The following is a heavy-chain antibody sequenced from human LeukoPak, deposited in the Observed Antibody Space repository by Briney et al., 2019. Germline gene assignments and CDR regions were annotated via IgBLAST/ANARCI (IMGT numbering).Heavy chain of an antibody. J-gene: IGHJ4*02. V-gene: IGHV3-7*01. CDR2: IKEDGSKK. CDR3: RRGHYDGYT. Sequence: PSETLSLTCTVSGGSISSSSYYWGWIRQPPGKGLEWVANIKEDGSKKYYVDSVKGRFTISRDNAKNSLYLQMNDLKVDDTAVYYCRRGHYDGYTWGQGILVTVSS. CDR1: GGSISSSSYY. D-gene: IGHD5-24*01.